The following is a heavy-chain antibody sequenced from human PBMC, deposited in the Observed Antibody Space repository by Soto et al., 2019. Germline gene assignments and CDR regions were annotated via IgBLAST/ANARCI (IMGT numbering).Heavy chain of an antibody. CDR3: AREMATTGGGFDY. V-gene: IGHV3-21*04. Sequence: EVQLVESGGGLVKPGGSLRLSCAASGFTFSSYSMNWVRQAPGKGLEWVSYMSSSGSTMYYADSVKGRFTISRDNAKNSLYLQMNSLRAEDTAVYYCAREMATTGGGFDYWGQGTLVTVSS. D-gene: IGHD1-1*01. CDR1: GFTFSSYS. CDR2: MSSSGSTM. J-gene: IGHJ4*02.